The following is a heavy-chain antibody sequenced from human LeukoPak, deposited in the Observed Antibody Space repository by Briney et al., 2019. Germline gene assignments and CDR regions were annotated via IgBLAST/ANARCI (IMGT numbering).Heavy chain of an antibody. CDR1: GGSISSGGYY. CDR2: IYHSGST. Sequence: SETLSLTCTVSGGSISSGGYYWSWTRQPPGKGLEWIGYIYHSGSTYYNPSLKSRVTISVDRSKNQFSLRLSSVTAADTAVYYCARVPYSNPRWFDPWGQGTLVTVSS. D-gene: IGHD4-11*01. V-gene: IGHV4-30-2*01. J-gene: IGHJ5*02. CDR3: ARVPYSNPRWFDP.